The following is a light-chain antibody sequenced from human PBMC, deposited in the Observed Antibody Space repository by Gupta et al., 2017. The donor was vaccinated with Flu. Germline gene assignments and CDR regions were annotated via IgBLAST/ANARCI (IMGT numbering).Light chain of an antibody. CDR1: RTISTW. J-gene: IGKJ1*01. V-gene: IGKV1-12*01. Sequence: DNQMTQSPSSVSASVGDRVTITCRASRTISTWLAWYQQKPGKAPKLLIYSASRLQSGVPSSFGVMESGTDFPLTISGRHPEDFAIYYCHQATIFPRTFGQGTRVEI. CDR2: SAS. CDR3: HQATIFPRT.